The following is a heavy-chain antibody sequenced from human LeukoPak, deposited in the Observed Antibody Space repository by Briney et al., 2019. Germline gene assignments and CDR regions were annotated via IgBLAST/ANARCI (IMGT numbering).Heavy chain of an antibody. CDR2: ISWNSGSI. Sequence: GGSLRLSCAASGFTFDDYAMHWVRQAPGKGLEWVSGISWNSGSIGYADSVKGRFTISRDNAKNSLYLQMNSLRAEDTALYYCAKATSQGSGNYFDYWGQGTLVTVSS. V-gene: IGHV3-9*01. CDR1: GFTFDDYA. CDR3: AKATSQGSGNYFDY. D-gene: IGHD2-15*01. J-gene: IGHJ4*02.